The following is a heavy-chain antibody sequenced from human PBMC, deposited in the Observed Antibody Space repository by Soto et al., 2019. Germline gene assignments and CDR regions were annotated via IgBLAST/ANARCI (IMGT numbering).Heavy chain of an antibody. CDR3: ARDDVGCCSNGVCYMKPLDY. CDR1: GYTFTSYG. V-gene: IGHV1-18*01. J-gene: IGHJ4*02. CDR2: ISTYIGNT. D-gene: IGHD2-8*01. Sequence: QVQLVQSGAEVKKPGASVKVSCKASGYTFTSYGISWVRQAPGQGLEWMGWISTYIGNTHYAQKFQGRVTMTTDTSTTTAYFELRSLRSDDTAVYYCARDDVGCCSNGVCYMKPLDYWGQGALVTVSS.